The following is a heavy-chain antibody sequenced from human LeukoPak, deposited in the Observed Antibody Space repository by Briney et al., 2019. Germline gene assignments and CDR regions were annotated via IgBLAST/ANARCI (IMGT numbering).Heavy chain of an antibody. D-gene: IGHD3-10*01. V-gene: IGHV1-46*01. Sequence: ASVKDSCKASGYTFTSYYMHWVRQPPGQGLEWMGIINTSGCSTSYAQKFQGRVTMTRDTSTSTVYMELSSLRSEDTAVYYCARDLVTMVRGVIINYGMDVWGQGTTVTVSS. CDR3: ARDLVTMVRGVIINYGMDV. CDR2: INTSGCST. J-gene: IGHJ6*02. CDR1: GYTFTSYY.